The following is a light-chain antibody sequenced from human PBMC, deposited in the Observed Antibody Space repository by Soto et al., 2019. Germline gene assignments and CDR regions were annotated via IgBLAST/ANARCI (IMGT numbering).Light chain of an antibody. CDR2: GAS. Sequence: DIVLTQSPGTPSLSPGERAALSCRASQSVSSSYLDWYQQKPGQAPRLLIYGASNRATGIADRFSGSGSGTDFTLTISRLEPEDFAVYYCQQYDNSPLTFGGGTKVEIK. CDR1: QSVSSSY. CDR3: QQYDNSPLT. V-gene: IGKV3-20*01. J-gene: IGKJ4*01.